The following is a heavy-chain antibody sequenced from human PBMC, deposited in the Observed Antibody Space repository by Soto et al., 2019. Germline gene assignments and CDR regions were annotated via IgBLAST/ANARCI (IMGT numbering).Heavy chain of an antibody. CDR1: GFTFSSYA. Sequence: PGGSLRLSCAASGFTFSSYAVHWVRQAPGKGLEWVAVISYDGSNKYYADSVKGRFTISRDNSKNTLYLQMNSLRAEDTAVYYCAAEDYDYWGQGTLVTVSS. CDR2: ISYDGSNK. D-gene: IGHD4-17*01. CDR3: AAEDYDY. J-gene: IGHJ4*02. V-gene: IGHV3-30-3*01.